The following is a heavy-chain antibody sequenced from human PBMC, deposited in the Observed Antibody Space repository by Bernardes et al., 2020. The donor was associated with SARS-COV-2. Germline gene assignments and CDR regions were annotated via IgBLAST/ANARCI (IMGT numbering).Heavy chain of an antibody. Sequence: SGPTLVKPTQTLTLTCTFSGFSLSTSGMCVSWIRQPPGKALEWLALIDWDDDKYYSTSLKTRLTISKDTSKNQVVLTMTNMDPVETSTYYCARIRTSGSYYAYYYYGMDVWGQGTTVTVSS. CDR1: GFSLSTSGMC. D-gene: IGHD1-26*01. CDR3: ARIRTSGSYYAYYYYGMDV. V-gene: IGHV2-70*01. J-gene: IGHJ6*02. CDR2: IDWDDDK.